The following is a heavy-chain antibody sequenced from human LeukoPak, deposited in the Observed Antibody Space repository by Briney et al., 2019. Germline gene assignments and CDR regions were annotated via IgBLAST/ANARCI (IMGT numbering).Heavy chain of an antibody. J-gene: IGHJ4*02. Sequence: ASVKVSCKASGYTFTSYYVHWVRQAPGQGLEWMGVIVPGGGDTSYAQKFQGRVSMTRDRSTSTVYMELSSLRSEDTAVYYCARDLTYYHEGSGCYYRGSFDYWGQGTLVTVSS. CDR2: IVPGGGDT. CDR3: ARDLTYYHEGSGCYYRGSFDY. D-gene: IGHD3-22*01. V-gene: IGHV1-46*01. CDR1: GYTFTSYY.